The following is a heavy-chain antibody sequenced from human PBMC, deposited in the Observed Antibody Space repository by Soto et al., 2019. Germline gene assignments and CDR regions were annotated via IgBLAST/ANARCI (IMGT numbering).Heavy chain of an antibody. CDR2: IKQDGSEE. D-gene: IGHD3-3*01. V-gene: IGHV3-7*05. J-gene: IGHJ4*02. CDR3: ARVWSGGVY. CDR1: GFTFSSYR. Sequence: ESGGGLVQPGGSLRLSCAASGFTFSSYRMSWVRQAPGKGLEWVANIKQDGSEEEYVDSVKGRFTISRDNAKNSLYLQMNSLRVEDTAVYYCARVWSGGVYWGQGTLVTVSS.